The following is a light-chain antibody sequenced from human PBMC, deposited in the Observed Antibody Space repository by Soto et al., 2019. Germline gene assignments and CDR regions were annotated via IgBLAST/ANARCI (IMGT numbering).Light chain of an antibody. J-gene: IGKJ5*01. CDR1: QSIGTW. V-gene: IGKV1-5*01. Sequence: DIQVTQSPTTLSAFVGDRVTISCRARQSIGTWLAWYQQKPGKAPKLLIYDASTLEIGVPSRFSGRGSGTEFTLTISNLQPEDVATYYCQEYNSYPVSFGQGTRLDI. CDR2: DAS. CDR3: QEYNSYPVS.